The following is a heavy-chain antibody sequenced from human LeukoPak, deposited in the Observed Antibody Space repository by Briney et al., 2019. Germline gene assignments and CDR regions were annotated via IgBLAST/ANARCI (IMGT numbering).Heavy chain of an antibody. Sequence: SETLSLTCTVSGGSMTAYYWSWLRQPPGKRLEWIGDISYSGSTTYNPSLKSRVAISVDTSKNQFSLKLTSVTAADTAVYYCARGDKITMIRGVNLGAFDVWGQGKMVTVSS. D-gene: IGHD3-10*01. CDR2: ISYSGST. J-gene: IGHJ3*01. CDR3: ARGDKITMIRGVNLGAFDV. CDR1: GGSMTAYY. V-gene: IGHV4-59*01.